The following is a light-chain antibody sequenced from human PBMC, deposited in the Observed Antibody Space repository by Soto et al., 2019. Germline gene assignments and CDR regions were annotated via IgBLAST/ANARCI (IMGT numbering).Light chain of an antibody. V-gene: IGKV1-33*01. Sequence: DIQMTQSPSSLSASVGDRVTITCQASQDIKNHLNWYQQKPGKAPYLLIYDASNLETGVPSRFSGRGYGTEFTLTISSLQPDDFASYYCQQYSTYPWTFGQGTKVDI. CDR2: DAS. J-gene: IGKJ1*01. CDR1: QDIKNH. CDR3: QQYSTYPWT.